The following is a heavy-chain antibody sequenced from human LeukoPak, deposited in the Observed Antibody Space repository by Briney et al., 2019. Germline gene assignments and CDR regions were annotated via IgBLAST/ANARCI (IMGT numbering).Heavy chain of an antibody. CDR1: GFTFSSYA. D-gene: IGHD2-2*01. J-gene: IGHJ4*02. Sequence: PGGSLRLSCAASGFTFSSYAMSWVRQAPGKGLEWVSAISGSGGSTYYADSVKGRFTISRDNSKNTLYLQMNSLRAEDTAVYYCANICPYCSSTSCSTHWGQGTLVTVSS. CDR3: ANICPYCSSTSCSTH. CDR2: ISGSGGST. V-gene: IGHV3-23*01.